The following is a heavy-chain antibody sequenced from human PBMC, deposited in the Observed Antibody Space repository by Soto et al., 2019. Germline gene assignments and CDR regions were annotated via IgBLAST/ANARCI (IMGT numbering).Heavy chain of an antibody. J-gene: IGHJ4*02. Sequence: GGSLRLSCAASGFTFSSYGMHWARQTPGKGLEWVAVISYDGSNKYYADSVKGRFTISRDNSKNTLYLQMNSLRAEDTAVYYCAKGSYGSGSYYNPFWYWGQGTLVTVSS. CDR2: ISYDGSNK. CDR1: GFTFSSYG. CDR3: AKGSYGSGSYYNPFWY. V-gene: IGHV3-30*18. D-gene: IGHD3-10*01.